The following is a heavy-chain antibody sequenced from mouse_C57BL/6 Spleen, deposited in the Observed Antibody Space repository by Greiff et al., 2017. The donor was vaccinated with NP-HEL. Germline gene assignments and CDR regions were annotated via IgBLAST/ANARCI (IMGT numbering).Heavy chain of an antibody. CDR1: GFSLTSYG. CDR3: AKTLYGSHYYAMDY. CDR2: IWRGGST. Sequence: VQLQQSGPGLVQPSQSLSITCTVSGFSLTSYGVHWVRQSPGKGLEWLGVIWRGGSTDYNAAFMSRLSITKDNSKSQVFFKMNSLQADDTAIYYCAKTLYGSHYYAMDYWGQGTSVTVSS. J-gene: IGHJ4*01. D-gene: IGHD1-1*01. V-gene: IGHV2-5*01.